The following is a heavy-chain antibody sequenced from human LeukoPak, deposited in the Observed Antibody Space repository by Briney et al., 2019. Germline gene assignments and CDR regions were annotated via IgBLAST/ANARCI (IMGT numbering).Heavy chain of an antibody. CDR3: ARVSGSYKDDAFDI. CDR2: INSDGSST. D-gene: IGHD1-26*01. J-gene: IGHJ3*02. V-gene: IGHV3-74*01. Sequence: TGGSLRLSCAASGFTFSSYLMHWVRQAPGKGLVWVSRINSDGSSTSYADSVKGRFTISRDNAKNTLYLQMNSLRAEDTAVYYCARVSGSYKDDAFDIWGQGTMVTVSS. CDR1: GFTFSSYL.